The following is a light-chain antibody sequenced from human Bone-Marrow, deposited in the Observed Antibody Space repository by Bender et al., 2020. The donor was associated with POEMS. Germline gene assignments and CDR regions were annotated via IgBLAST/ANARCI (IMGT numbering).Light chain of an antibody. CDR3: VAWDASLNGWV. CDR1: NSDFGKYNL. J-gene: IGLJ3*02. V-gene: IGLV1-44*01. Sequence: QSALTQPASVSGSPGQSITISCTGTNSDFGKYNLVSWYQQLPGTAPRLLIYTNNERPSGVPDRFSGSKSGTSPSLAITGLQSDDEAIYFCVAWDASLNGWVFGGGTKLTVL. CDR2: TNN.